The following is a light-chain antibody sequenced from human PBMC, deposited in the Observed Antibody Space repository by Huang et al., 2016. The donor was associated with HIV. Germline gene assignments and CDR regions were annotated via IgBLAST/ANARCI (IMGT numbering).Light chain of an antibody. CDR3: QQSRTLPRT. J-gene: IGKJ4*01. CDR2: AAS. Sequence: DIQLTQSPSSLSASVGDAVTITCRASQNIVYSLSWFRQRLGQAPKALIYAASRLHAGVPSKFSATGAGTNFTLSINGLGPEDFATYYCQQSRTLPRTYGGGTKVDI. CDR1: QNIVYS. V-gene: IGKV1-39*01.